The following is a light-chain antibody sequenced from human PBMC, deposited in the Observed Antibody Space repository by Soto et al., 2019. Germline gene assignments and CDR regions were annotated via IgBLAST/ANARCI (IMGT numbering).Light chain of an antibody. CDR3: QQYSSYWT. CDR1: QSISSW. Sequence: DIQMTQSPSTLSASVGDRVTITCRASQSISSWLDWYQTKPGKAPKLLIYDASNLESGVPSRLSGSGAGTELPLPISRLKTDDFATYYCQQYSSYWTFGQGTKVDIK. V-gene: IGKV1-5*01. CDR2: DAS. J-gene: IGKJ1*01.